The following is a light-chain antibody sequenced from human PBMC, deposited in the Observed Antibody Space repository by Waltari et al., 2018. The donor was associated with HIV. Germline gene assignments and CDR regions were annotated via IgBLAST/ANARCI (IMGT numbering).Light chain of an antibody. J-gene: IGLJ2*01. V-gene: IGLV2-8*01. CDR2: EVS. CDR3: SFYGGSNILV. CDR1: SSALGFYNS. Sequence: QSALTQPPSASGSPGQSVTISCTGASSALGFYNSVSWYQQRPGKAPKVIISEVSKRSSGVPNRFSGSTSGNTASLTVSGLQADDEAEYFCSFYGGSNILVFGGGTKLTVL.